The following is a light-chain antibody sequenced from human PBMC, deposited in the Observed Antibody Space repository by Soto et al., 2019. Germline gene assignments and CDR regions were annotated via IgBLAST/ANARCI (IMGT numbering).Light chain of an antibody. CDR1: QSVSSSY. CDR3: QQDYTFRT. J-gene: IGKJ4*01. V-gene: IGKV3D-7*01. Sequence: PGERVTLSCRASQSVSSSYLTWYQQKPGQAPRLLIYGASTRATSIPARFSGSGSGTDFTLTICSLHPEDFAVYYCQQDYTFRTFGGGTKVEIK. CDR2: GAS.